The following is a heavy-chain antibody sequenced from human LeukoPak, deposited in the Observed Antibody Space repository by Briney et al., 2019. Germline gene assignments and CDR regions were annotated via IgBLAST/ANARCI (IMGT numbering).Heavy chain of an antibody. CDR2: IRYDGSNK. CDR1: GFTFSSYG. CDR3: ARVGIGEQWLVSDY. Sequence: GGSLRLSCAASGFTFSSYGMHWVRQAPGRGLEWVAFIRYDGSNKYYADSVKGRFTISRDNAKNSLYLQMNSLRAEDTAVYYCARVGIGEQWLVSDYWGQGTLVTVSS. J-gene: IGHJ4*02. D-gene: IGHD6-19*01. V-gene: IGHV3-30*02.